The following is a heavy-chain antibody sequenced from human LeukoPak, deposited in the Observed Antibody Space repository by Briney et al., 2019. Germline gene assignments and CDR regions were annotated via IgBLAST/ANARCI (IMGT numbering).Heavy chain of an antibody. D-gene: IGHD1-26*01. J-gene: IGHJ4*02. CDR2: ISHGGDRT. CDR1: GFTFSNYG. V-gene: IGHV3-23*01. Sequence: GGSLRLSCAASGFTFSNYGMSWVRQAPGKGLEWVSGISHGGDRTDYADSVKGRFTISRDNSKNTLYLQMNSLRAEDTALYYCAKPSFGVGAISEVYRGQGTLVTVSS. CDR3: AKPSFGVGAISEVY.